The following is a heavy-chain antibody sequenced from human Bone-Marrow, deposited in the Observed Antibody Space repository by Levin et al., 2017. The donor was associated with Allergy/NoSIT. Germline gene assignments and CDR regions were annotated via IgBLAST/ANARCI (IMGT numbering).Heavy chain of an antibody. J-gene: IGHJ3*02. CDR2: ISGSGGST. D-gene: IGHD3-22*01. CDR3: ARSIPIVSIYYYDSSGLGAFDI. V-gene: IGHV3-23*01. Sequence: PGGSLRLSCAASGFTFSSYAMSWVRQAPGKGLEWVSAISGSGGSTYYADSVKGRFTISRDNSKNTLYLQMNSLRAEDTAVYYCARSIPIVSIYYYDSSGLGAFDIWGQGTMVTVSS. CDR1: GFTFSSYA.